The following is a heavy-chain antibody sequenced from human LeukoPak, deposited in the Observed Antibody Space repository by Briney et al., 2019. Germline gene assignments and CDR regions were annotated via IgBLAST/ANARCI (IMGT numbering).Heavy chain of an antibody. CDR1: GGIFSSYA. Sequence: ASVKVSCKASGGIFSSYAISWVRQAPGQGLEWMGRIIPILGIANYAQKFQGRVTITADKSTSTAYMELSSLRSEDTAVYYCARGYYYDSSGYYYYYYYMDVWGKGTTVTVSS. CDR2: IIPILGIA. D-gene: IGHD3-22*01. CDR3: ARGYYYDSSGYYYYYYYMDV. V-gene: IGHV1-69*04. J-gene: IGHJ6*03.